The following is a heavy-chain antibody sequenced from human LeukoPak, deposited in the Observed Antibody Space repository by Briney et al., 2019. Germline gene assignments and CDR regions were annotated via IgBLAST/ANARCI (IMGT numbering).Heavy chain of an antibody. CDR1: GGSISSSTYY. J-gene: IGHJ3*02. Sequence: SETLSLTCTVSGGSISSSTYYWGWIRQPPGRGLEWIGSISYSGRANYNPSLKSRVTISVDTSKNQFSLKLSSVTAADTAVYYCARLDRISAFDNWGQGTMVTVSS. CDR2: ISYSGRA. V-gene: IGHV4-39*01. CDR3: ARLDRISAFDN. D-gene: IGHD2-2*03.